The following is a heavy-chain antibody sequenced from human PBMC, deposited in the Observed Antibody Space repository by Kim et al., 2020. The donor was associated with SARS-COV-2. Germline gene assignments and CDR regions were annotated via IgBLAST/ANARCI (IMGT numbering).Heavy chain of an antibody. D-gene: IGHD3-9*01. CDR1: GFTFSSYS. CDR2: ISSSSSYI. Sequence: GGSLRLSCSASGFTFSSYSMNWVRQAPGKGLAWVSSISSSSSYIYYADSVKGRFTISRENAKTSLYLKMNSLRAEDTAVYYCARDGLRDILPGRYGMDVWGQGTTVTVS. V-gene: IGHV3-21*01. J-gene: IGHJ6*02. CDR3: ARDGLRDILPGRYGMDV.